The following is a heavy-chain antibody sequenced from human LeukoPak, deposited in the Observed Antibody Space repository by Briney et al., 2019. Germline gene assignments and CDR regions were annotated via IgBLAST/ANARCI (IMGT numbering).Heavy chain of an antibody. J-gene: IGHJ3*02. CDR1: GFTFDDYA. CDR2: ISWNSGSI. D-gene: IGHD6-13*01. V-gene: IGHV3-9*01. CDR3: AKVGSSSWAHDAFDI. Sequence: GRSLRLSCAASGFTFDDYAMHWVRQAPGKGLEWVSGISWNSGSIGYADSVKGRFTISRDNAKNSLYLQMNSLRAEDTALYYCAKVGSSSWAHDAFDIWGQGTMVTVSS.